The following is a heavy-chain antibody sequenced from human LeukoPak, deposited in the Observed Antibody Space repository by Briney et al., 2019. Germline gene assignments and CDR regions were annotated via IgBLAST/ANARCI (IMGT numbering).Heavy chain of an antibody. CDR3: ARRRYYDGSGYLE. CDR2: IYYSGRT. D-gene: IGHD3-22*01. J-gene: IGHJ1*01. CDR1: GDSVSRSDSY. Sequence: SETLSLTCSVSGDSVSRSDSYWDWIRQPPGKGLEWIGTIYYSGRTYYSPSLKSRVTMSVDPSNNQFSLNLRSVTAADTALYYCARRRYYDGSGYLEWGQGTLLTVSS. V-gene: IGHV4-39*01.